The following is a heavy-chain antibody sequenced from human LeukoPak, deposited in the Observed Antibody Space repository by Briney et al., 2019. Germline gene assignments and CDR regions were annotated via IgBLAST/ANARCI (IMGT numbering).Heavy chain of an antibody. Sequence: TSETLSLTCTVSGGSISNYYWSWIRQSPGKGLEGIGYVYNSGGTNYNPSLKSRVAISLDKSKNQFSLKLRSVTAADTAVYYCAREGDPQWLVPVYWGQGILVAVSS. CDR1: GGSISNYY. V-gene: IGHV4-59*01. D-gene: IGHD6-19*01. CDR3: AREGDPQWLVPVY. J-gene: IGHJ4*02. CDR2: VYNSGGT.